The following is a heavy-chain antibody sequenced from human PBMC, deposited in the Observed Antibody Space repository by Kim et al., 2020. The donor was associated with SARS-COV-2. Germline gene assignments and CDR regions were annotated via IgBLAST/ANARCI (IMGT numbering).Heavy chain of an antibody. V-gene: IGHV4-61*01. CDR1: GGSVSSGSYN. CDR3: AREPSYGDYFDY. D-gene: IGHD4-17*01. CDR2: IYYSGST. J-gene: IGHJ4*02. Sequence: SETLSLTCTVSGGSVSSGSYNWSWMRPGTGQGLVWVGNIYYSGSTNYNPSLKSRVTISVDTSKNQFSLKLSSVTAADTALYYCAREPSYGDYFDYWGQGTLVTVSS.